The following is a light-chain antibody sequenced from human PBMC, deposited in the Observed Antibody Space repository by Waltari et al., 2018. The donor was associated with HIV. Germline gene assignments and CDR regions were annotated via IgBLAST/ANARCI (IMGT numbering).Light chain of an antibody. J-gene: IGLJ2*01. CDR3: AAWDDSLNSRI. CDR2: LNN. Sequence: QSVLTQPPSASGPPGQRVTISCSGSNSNIGSNTVSWFQQLPGTAPKLLIYLNNQRPSGVPDRISGSKSGTSASLAISGFQSEDEAHYYCAAWDDSLNSRIFGGGTKLTVL. V-gene: IGLV1-44*01. CDR1: NSNIGSNT.